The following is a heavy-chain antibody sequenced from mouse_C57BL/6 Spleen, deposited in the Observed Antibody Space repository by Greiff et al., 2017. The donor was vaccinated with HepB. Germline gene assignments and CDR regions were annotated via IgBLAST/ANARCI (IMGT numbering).Heavy chain of an antibody. Sequence: QVHVKQPGAELVKPGASVKLSCKASGYTFTSYWMHWVKQRPGQGLEWIGMIHPNSGSTNYNEKFKSKATLTVDKSSSTAYMQLSSLTSEDSAVYYCARGGGSSPFDYWGQGTTLTVSS. CDR2: IHPNSGST. J-gene: IGHJ2*01. CDR3: ARGGGSSPFDY. CDR1: GYTFTSYW. D-gene: IGHD1-1*01. V-gene: IGHV1-64*01.